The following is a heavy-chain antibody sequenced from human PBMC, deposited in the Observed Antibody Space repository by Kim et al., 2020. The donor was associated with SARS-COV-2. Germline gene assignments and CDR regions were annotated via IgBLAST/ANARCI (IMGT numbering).Heavy chain of an antibody. V-gene: IGHV3-74*01. CDR1: GFTFSSYW. J-gene: IGHJ3*02. CDR2: INSDGSST. Sequence: GSLRLSCAASGFTFSSYWMHWVRQAPGKGLVWVSRINSDGSSTSYADSVKGRFTISRDNAKNTLYLQMNSLRAEDTAVYYCARGRRMITFGGVIVTHDAFDIWGQGTMVTVSS. CDR3: ARGRRMITFGGVIVTHDAFDI. D-gene: IGHD3-16*02.